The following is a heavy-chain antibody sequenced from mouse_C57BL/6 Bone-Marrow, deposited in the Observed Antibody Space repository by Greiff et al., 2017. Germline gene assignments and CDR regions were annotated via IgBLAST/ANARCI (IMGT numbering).Heavy chain of an antibody. Sequence: QVQLQQPGAELVMPGASVKLSCKASGYTFPSYWMHWVKQRPGQGLEWIGEIDPSDSYTNYNQKFKGKSTLTVDKSSSTAYMQLSSLTSEDDAVYYCARGHYGSSFAYWGQGTLVTVSA. CDR1: GYTFPSYW. V-gene: IGHV1-69*01. CDR3: ARGHYGSSFAY. CDR2: IDPSDSYT. J-gene: IGHJ3*01. D-gene: IGHD1-1*01.